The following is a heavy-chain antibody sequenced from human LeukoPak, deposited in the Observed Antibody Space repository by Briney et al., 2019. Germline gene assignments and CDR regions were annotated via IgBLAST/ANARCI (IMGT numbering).Heavy chain of an antibody. Sequence: SVKVSCKASGGTFISYAISWVRQAPGQGLEWMGGIIPIFGTANYAQKFQGRVTITADESTSTAYMELSSLRSEDTAVYYCARDGGYYGGNNYWGQGTLVTVSS. V-gene: IGHV1-69*13. CDR3: ARDGGYYGGNNY. CDR2: IIPIFGTA. CDR1: GGTFISYA. J-gene: IGHJ4*02. D-gene: IGHD4-23*01.